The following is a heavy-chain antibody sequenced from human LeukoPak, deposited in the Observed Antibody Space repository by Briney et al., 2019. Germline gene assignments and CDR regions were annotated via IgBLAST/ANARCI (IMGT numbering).Heavy chain of an antibody. J-gene: IGHJ4*02. CDR1: GGTFSSYA. CDR3: ARDRCMSSLRY. CDR2: ISAYNGNT. D-gene: IGHD2-8*01. Sequence: ASVKVSCKASGGTFSSYAISWVRQAPGQGLEWMGWISAYNGNTNYAQKLQGRVTMTTDTSTSTAYMELRSLRSDDTAVYYCARDRCMSSLRYWGQGTLVTVSS. V-gene: IGHV1-18*01.